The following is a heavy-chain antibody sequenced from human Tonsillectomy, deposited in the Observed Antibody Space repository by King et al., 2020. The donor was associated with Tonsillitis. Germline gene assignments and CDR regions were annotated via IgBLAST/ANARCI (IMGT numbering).Heavy chain of an antibody. V-gene: IGHV3-30-3*01. D-gene: IGHD5-18*01. CDR1: GFTFSSSA. CDR2: ISYDVSNN. Sequence: VQLVESGGGVVQPGRSLTLSCAASGFTFSSSAMHWVRQAPGKGLEWVAVISYDVSNNHFEDSVKGRFTISRDNSKNTLYLQLNSLRVEDTAVYYCARGRVGRYSYGSYYHGMDVWGQGTTGTVSS. CDR3: ARGRVGRYSYGSYYHGMDV. J-gene: IGHJ6*02.